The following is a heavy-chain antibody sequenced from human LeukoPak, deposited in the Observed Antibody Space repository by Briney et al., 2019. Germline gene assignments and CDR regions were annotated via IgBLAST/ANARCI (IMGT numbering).Heavy chain of an antibody. V-gene: IGHV3-30*02. CDR2: IRYDGSNK. Sequence: PGGSLRLSCAASGFTFSSYGMHWIRQAPGKGLEWVAFIRYDGSNKYYADSVKGRFTISRDNSKNTLYLQMNSLRAEDTAVYYCAKASARRTGPPYYYYYYMDVWGKGTTVTVSS. J-gene: IGHJ6*03. CDR1: GFTFSSYG. CDR3: AKASARRTGPPYYYYYYMDV. D-gene: IGHD6-6*01.